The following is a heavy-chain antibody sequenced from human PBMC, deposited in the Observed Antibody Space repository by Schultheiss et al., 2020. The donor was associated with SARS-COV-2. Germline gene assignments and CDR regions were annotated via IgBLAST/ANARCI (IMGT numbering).Heavy chain of an antibody. CDR3: AREMVGATAGGMDV. CDR2: IYTSGST. V-gene: IGHV4-61*02. J-gene: IGHJ6*02. D-gene: IGHD1-26*01. Sequence: SETLSLTCTVSGGSISSGGYYWSWIRQPAGKGLEWIGRIYTSGSTNYNPSLKSRVTMSVDTSKNQFSLKLSSVTAADTAVYYCAREMVGATAGGMDVWGQGTTVTVSS. CDR1: GGSISSGGYY.